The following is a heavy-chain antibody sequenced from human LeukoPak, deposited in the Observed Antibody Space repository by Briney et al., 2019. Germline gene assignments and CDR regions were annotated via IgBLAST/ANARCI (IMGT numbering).Heavy chain of an antibody. D-gene: IGHD2-15*01. CDR2: ISWNSNTI. CDR3: ASATLRCSGGSCYEMDV. CDR1: GFIFDDYA. V-gene: IGHV3-9*01. J-gene: IGHJ6*04. Sequence: QPGRSLRLSCAASGFIFDDYAMHWVREAPGKGLEWVSGISWNSNTIGYADSVKGRFTISRDNAKNSLYLQMNSLRSEDTAVYYCASATLRCSGGSCYEMDVWGKGTTVTVSS.